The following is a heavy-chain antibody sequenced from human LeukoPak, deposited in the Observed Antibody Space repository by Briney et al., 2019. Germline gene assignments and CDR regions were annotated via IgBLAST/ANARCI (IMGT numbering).Heavy chain of an antibody. V-gene: IGHV4-61*02. CDR2: IYTSGST. CDR1: GGSISSGSYY. D-gene: IGHD3-10*01. CDR3: AREGLNMVRGVIPKEAWGWFDP. J-gene: IGHJ5*02. Sequence: SETLSLTCTVSGGSISSGSYYWSWIRQPAGKGLEWIGRIYTSGSTNYNPSLKSRVTISVDTSKNQFSLKLSSVTAADTAVYYCAREGLNMVRGVIPKEAWGWFDPWGQGTPVTVSS.